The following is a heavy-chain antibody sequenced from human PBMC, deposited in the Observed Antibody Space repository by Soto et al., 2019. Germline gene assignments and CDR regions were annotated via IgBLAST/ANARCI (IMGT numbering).Heavy chain of an antibody. Sequence: EVQLLESGGGLVQPGGSLRLSCEASGFTFSTSAMSWVRQAPGKGLEWVSVISGNGDSTYYADSVKGRFTISRDIYKNTLYMQMNSLGAEDTALYYCAKYVRGPNYYRDVWGKGTTVTVS. V-gene: IGHV3-23*01. D-gene: IGHD3-10*02. CDR2: ISGNGDST. J-gene: IGHJ6*03. CDR3: AKYVRGPNYYRDV. CDR1: GFTFSTSA.